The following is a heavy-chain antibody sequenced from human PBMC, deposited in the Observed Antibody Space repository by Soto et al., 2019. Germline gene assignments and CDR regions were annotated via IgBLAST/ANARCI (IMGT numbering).Heavy chain of an antibody. CDR2: INGSGST. V-gene: IGHV4-34*01. Sequence: SETLSLTCAVYGGSVRGYYWSWIRQPPGKGLEWIGEINGSGSTKYNPSLKSRVTMSVDTSKNQFSLKLISVTAADTAVYFCAKDNGPRLAPSYYFYGMDVWGQGTTVTVSS. CDR1: GGSVRGYY. J-gene: IGHJ6*02. CDR3: AKDNGPRLAPSYYFYGMDV. D-gene: IGHD3-9*01.